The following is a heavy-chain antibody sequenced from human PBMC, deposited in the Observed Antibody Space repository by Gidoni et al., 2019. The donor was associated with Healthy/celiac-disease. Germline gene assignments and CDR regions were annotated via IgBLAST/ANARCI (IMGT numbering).Heavy chain of an antibody. J-gene: IGHJ6*03. CDR2: IIPIFGTA. D-gene: IGHD1-1*01. Sequence: QVQLVQSGAEVKKPGSSVKVSCTASGVTFSSYAISRRRQAPGQGLEWMGGIIPIFGTANYAQKFQGRVTITADESTSTAYMELSSLRSEDTAVYYCASGTPAGVYYYYYMDVWGKGTTVTVSS. V-gene: IGHV1-69*01. CDR3: ASGTPAGVYYYYYMDV. CDR1: GVTFSSYA.